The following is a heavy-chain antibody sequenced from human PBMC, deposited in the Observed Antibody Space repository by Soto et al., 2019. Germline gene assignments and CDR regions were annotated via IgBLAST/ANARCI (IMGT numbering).Heavy chain of an antibody. CDR2: IIPILGIA. V-gene: IGHV1-69*02. CDR3: ARVGPAGYNSFDY. Sequence: QVQLVQSGAEVKKPGSSVKVSCKASGGTFSSYTISWVRQAPGQGLVWMGRIIPILGIANYAQKFQGRVTITADKSTSTAYMELSSLRSEDTAVYYCARVGPAGYNSFDYWGQGTLVTVSS. CDR1: GGTFSSYT. J-gene: IGHJ4*02. D-gene: IGHD5-12*01.